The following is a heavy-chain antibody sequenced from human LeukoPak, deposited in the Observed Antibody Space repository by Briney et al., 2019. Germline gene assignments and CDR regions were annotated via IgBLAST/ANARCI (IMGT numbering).Heavy chain of an antibody. V-gene: IGHV1-18*01. Sequence: ATLNVSSTPSIYASNAYSTSWVRQAPRRGLEWLGWISVYNYNTNYTQMFRGRVTMTIDTSTITAYMELRSLTSADTAVYYCARDKSVATAPRHPFYYWGQGALITVSS. CDR2: ISVYNYNT. CDR3: ARDKSVATAPRHPFYY. CDR1: IYASNAYS. J-gene: IGHJ4*02. D-gene: IGHD5-12*01.